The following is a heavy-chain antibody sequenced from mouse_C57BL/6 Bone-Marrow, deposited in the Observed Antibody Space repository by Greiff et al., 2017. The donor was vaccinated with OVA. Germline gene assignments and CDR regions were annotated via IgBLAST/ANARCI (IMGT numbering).Heavy chain of an antibody. Sequence: EVKLVESGPELVKPGASVKISCKASGYTFTDYYMNWVKQSHGKSLEWIGDINPNNGGTSYNQKFKGKATLTVDKSSSTAYMELRSLTSEDSAVYYCARPRYDYDEAWFAYWGQGTLVTVSA. CDR2: INPNNGGT. V-gene: IGHV1-26*01. D-gene: IGHD2-4*01. CDR3: ARPRYDYDEAWFAY. J-gene: IGHJ3*01. CDR1: GYTFTDYY.